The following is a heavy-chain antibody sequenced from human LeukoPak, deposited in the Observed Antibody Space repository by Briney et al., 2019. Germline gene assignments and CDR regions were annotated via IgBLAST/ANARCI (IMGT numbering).Heavy chain of an antibody. CDR3: AKAAFSRTSYFDY. Sequence: GGSLRLSCAASGFTFSTYTMGWVRQAPGKGLEWVSAISGSGGNTYYADSVKGRFTISRDNSKNTLYLKMDSLRADDTAVYYCAKAAFSRTSYFDYWGQGTLVTASS. V-gene: IGHV3-23*01. D-gene: IGHD3-3*02. CDR1: GFTFSTYT. J-gene: IGHJ4*02. CDR2: ISGSGGNT.